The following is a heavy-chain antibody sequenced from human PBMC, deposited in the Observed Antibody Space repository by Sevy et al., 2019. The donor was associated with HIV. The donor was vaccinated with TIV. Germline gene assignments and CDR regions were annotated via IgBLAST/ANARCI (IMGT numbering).Heavy chain of an antibody. CDR2: IKKDGSEK. CDR3: ARDCSSTSCLWGLDV. V-gene: IGHV3-7*03. Sequence: GGPLRLSCAASGFSFSRYWMSWVRQAPGKGLEWVANIKKDGSEKYYVDSVKGRFTISRDNAKNSLFLQMNSLRAEDTAVYYCARDCSSTSCLWGLDVWGQGTTVTVSS. CDR1: GFSFSRYW. J-gene: IGHJ6*02. D-gene: IGHD2-2*01.